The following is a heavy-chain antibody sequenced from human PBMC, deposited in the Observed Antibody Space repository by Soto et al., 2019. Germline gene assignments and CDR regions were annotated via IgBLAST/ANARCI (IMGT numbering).Heavy chain of an antibody. CDR3: ARRAQQLVRGVEYYYYGMDV. CDR1: GFTFSDYY. Sequence: QVQLVESGGGLVKPGGSLRLSCAASGFTFSDYYMSWIRQAPGKGLEWVSYISSSGSTIYYADSVKGRFTISRDNAKNSLYLQMNSLRAEDTAVYYCARRAQQLVRGVEYYYYGMDVWGQGTTVTVSS. D-gene: IGHD6-13*01. CDR2: ISSSGSTI. V-gene: IGHV3-11*01. J-gene: IGHJ6*02.